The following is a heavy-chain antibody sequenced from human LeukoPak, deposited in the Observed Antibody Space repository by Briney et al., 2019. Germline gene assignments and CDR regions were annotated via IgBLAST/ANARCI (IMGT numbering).Heavy chain of an antibody. V-gene: IGHV3-30*02. CDR3: AKVGYGGYFQH. Sequence: GGSLRLSCAAAGFTFSSYGMHWVRQAPGKGLEWVAFIRYDGRNNYYADSVKGRFTISRDNSKNTLYLQMNSLRAEDTAVYYRAKVGYGGYFQHWGQGTLVTVSS. CDR1: GFTFSSYG. J-gene: IGHJ1*01. D-gene: IGHD4-23*01. CDR2: IRYDGRNN.